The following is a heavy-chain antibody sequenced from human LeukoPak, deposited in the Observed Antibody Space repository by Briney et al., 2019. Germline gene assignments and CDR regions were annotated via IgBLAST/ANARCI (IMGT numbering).Heavy chain of an antibody. J-gene: IGHJ4*02. Sequence: SETLSLTCAVSGYSISSGNWWGWIRQPPGKGLEWIGYIYYSGSTYYNPSLKSRVTMSVDTSKNQFSLKLSSVTAAGTAVYYCARHPRRLRPFDYWGQGTLVTVSS. CDR2: IYYSGST. V-gene: IGHV4-28*01. CDR3: ARHPRRLRPFDY. D-gene: IGHD3-16*01. CDR1: GYSISSGNW.